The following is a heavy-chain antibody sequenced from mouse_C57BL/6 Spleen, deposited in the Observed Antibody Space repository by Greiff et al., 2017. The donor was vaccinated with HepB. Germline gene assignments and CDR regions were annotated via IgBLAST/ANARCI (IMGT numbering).Heavy chain of an antibody. CDR2: IYPGSGSI. D-gene: IGHD1-1*01. Sequence: VQLQQPGAELVKPGASVKMSCKASGYTFTSYWITWVKQRPGQGLEWIGDIYPGSGSINYNEKFKSKATLTVDTSSSTAYMQLSSLTSEDSAVYYGAIGDYYGSSPYYVDYGGQGTTLTVSS. CDR3: AIGDYYGSSPYYVDY. CDR1: GYTFTSYW. J-gene: IGHJ2*01. V-gene: IGHV1-55*01.